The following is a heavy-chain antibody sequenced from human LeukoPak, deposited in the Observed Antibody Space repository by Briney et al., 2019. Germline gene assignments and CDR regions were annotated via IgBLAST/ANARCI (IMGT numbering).Heavy chain of an antibody. CDR3: ARETAGY. J-gene: IGHJ4*02. CDR2: INHSGST. D-gene: IGHD1-1*01. Sequence: KPSETLSLTCAVYGGSFSGYYWSWIRQPPVKGLEWIGEINHSGSTNYNPSLKSRVTISVDTSKNQFSLKLSSVTAADTAVYYCARETAGYWGQGTLVTVSS. CDR1: GGSFSGYY. V-gene: IGHV4-34*01.